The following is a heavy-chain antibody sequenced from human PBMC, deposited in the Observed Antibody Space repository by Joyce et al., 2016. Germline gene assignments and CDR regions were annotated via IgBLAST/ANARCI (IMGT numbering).Heavy chain of an antibody. CDR1: GYSFRGFH. D-gene: IGHD1-14*01. J-gene: IGHJ4*02. CDR3: AIAHSRDFGRYPLQFDF. Sequence: QVQLVQSEAELKKPGASVRVSCKPSGYSFRGFHIHYVRQAPGQGLEWMGWINPKKGATKFAQKIQGRVILTRDTSVTTVHLDLRSLRSDATAIYYCAIAHSRDFGRYPLQFDFWGQGTLVSVSS. V-gene: IGHV1-2*02. CDR2: INPKKGAT.